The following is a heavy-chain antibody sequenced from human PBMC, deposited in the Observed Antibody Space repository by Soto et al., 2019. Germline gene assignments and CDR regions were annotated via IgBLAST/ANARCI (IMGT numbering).Heavy chain of an antibody. D-gene: IGHD6-19*01. Sequence: GGSLRLSCAASGFNFHTYSVHWVRQAPDKGLEWVAVISYDGSNKFNADSVKGRFTISRDNSENTLYLQMNSLRADDAAMYYCARERGWYASGYYYGMDVWGQGTAVTVSS. CDR2: ISYDGSNK. CDR3: ARERGWYASGYYYGMDV. CDR1: GFNFHTYS. J-gene: IGHJ6*02. V-gene: IGHV3-30*04.